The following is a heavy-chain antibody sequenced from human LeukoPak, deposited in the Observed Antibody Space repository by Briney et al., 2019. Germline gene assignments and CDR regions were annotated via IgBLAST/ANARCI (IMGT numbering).Heavy chain of an antibody. Sequence: GGSLRLSCAASGFTVSTNYMSWVRQAPGKGLEWVSVIYSGGNTYYADSVKGRFTISRDNSKNTLYLQMNSLRAEDTAVYYCARDGSPLYYSSSWYAFDIWGQGTMVTVSS. CDR1: GFTVSTNY. D-gene: IGHD6-13*01. CDR2: IYSGGNT. J-gene: IGHJ3*02. V-gene: IGHV3-53*01. CDR3: ARDGSPLYYSSSWYAFDI.